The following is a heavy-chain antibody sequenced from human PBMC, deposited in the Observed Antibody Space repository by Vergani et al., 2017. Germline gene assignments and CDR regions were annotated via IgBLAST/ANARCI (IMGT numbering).Heavy chain of an antibody. D-gene: IGHD3-3*01. V-gene: IGHV1-46*03. CDR2: INPSGGST. Sequence: QVQLVQSGAEVKKPGASVKVSCKASGYPFTSYYMHWVRQAPGQGLEWMGIINPSGGSTSYAQKFQGRVTMTRDTSTSTVYMELSSLRSEDTAVYYCARVAYYDFWSGYYNAGGYFDYWGQGTLVTVSS. CDR1: GYPFTSYY. J-gene: IGHJ4*02. CDR3: ARVAYYDFWSGYYNAGGYFDY.